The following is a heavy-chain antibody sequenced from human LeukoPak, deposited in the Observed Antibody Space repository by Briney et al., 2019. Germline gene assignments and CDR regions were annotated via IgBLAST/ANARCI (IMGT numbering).Heavy chain of an antibody. J-gene: IGHJ5*02. Sequence: PSETLSLTCTVSGGSISSYYWSWIRQPPGKGLEWIGYTYYSGSTNYNPSLKSRVTISVDTSKNQFSLKLSSVTAADTAVYYCARIAVGWFDPWGQGTLVTVSS. CDR2: TYYSGST. D-gene: IGHD2-21*01. CDR3: ARIAVGWFDP. CDR1: GGSISSYY. V-gene: IGHV4-59*01.